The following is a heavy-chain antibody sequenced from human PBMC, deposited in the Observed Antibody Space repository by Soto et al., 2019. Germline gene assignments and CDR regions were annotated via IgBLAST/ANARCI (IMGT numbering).Heavy chain of an antibody. CDR3: AKGLYYYDSSGYRLFDY. CDR1: GFMFNNYA. CDR2: VSVSGGTT. D-gene: IGHD3-22*01. Sequence: PGGSLRLSCAASGFMFNNYAMSWVRQAPGKGLEWVSTVSVSGGTTYYADSLKGRFTISRDNSKKTVYLQMNRLRADDTAIYYCAKGLYYYDSSGYRLFDYWGQGTLVTVSS. J-gene: IGHJ4*02. V-gene: IGHV3-23*01.